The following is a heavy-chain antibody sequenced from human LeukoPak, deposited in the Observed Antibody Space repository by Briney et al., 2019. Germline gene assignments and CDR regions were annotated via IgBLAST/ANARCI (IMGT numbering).Heavy chain of an antibody. CDR2: IYYSGST. J-gene: IGHJ4*02. CDR1: GGSISSYY. D-gene: IGHD1-26*01. CDR3: ARAESRQSYSGTYGY. Sequence: SETLSLTCTVSGGSISSYYWSWIRQPPGKGLEWIGSIYYSGSTYYNPSLKSRVTISVDTSKNQFSLKLSSVTAADTAVYYCARAESRQSYSGTYGYWGQGTLVTVSS. V-gene: IGHV4-39*01.